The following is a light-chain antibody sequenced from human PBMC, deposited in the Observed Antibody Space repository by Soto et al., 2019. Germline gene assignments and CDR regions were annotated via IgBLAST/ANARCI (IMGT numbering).Light chain of an antibody. V-gene: IGLV1-44*01. J-gene: IGLJ3*02. CDR1: SSNIGFYT. CDR2: SNN. Sequence: QSVLTQPPSASGTPGQRVTISCSGSSSNIGFYTVNWFQQFPGTAPKLLIYSNNQRPSGVPDRFSGSKSGTSASLAISGLQYEDEADYYCAAWDDSLNGWVFGGGTKLTVL. CDR3: AAWDDSLNGWV.